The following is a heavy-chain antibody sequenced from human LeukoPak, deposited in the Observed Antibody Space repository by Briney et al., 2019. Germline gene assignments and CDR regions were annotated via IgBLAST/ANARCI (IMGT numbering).Heavy chain of an antibody. D-gene: IGHD2-2*01. CDR2: INPNSGGT. Sequence: ASVKVSCKASGYTFTGYYMHWVRQAPGQGLEWMGWINPNSGGTNYAQKFQGRVTMTRDTSISTAYMELSRLRSDDTAVYYCARIRGVGIVVPAANNVDYWGQGTLVTVSS. J-gene: IGHJ4*02. V-gene: IGHV1-2*02. CDR1: GYTFTGYY. CDR3: ARIRGVGIVVPAANNVDY.